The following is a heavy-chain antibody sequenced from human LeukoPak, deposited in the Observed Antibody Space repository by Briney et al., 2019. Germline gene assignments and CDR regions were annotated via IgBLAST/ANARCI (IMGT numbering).Heavy chain of an antibody. J-gene: IGHJ5*02. CDR3: ARRTSGGYSGYLDR. D-gene: IGHD5-12*01. CDR1: GGSIGSRSFY. Sequence: KPSETLSLTCNVSGGSIGSRSFYWGWIRQPPGQGLEFIGSIDHSGNTNYNSSLKSRVTISADTSRNQFSLKLRSVTAADTAVYYCARRTSGGYSGYLDRWGLGTPVTVSS. V-gene: IGHV4-39*01. CDR2: IDHSGNT.